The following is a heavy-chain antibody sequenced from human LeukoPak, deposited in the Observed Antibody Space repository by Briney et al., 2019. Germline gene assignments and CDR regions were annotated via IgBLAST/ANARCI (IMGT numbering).Heavy chain of an antibody. CDR2: ITWDSGTT. Sequence: GGSLRLSCAASGFTFDDYTMHWVRHAPGKSLEWVSLITWDSGTTYYKDSVKGRFTISRDNSKNSPYLQMNSLRTEDTALYYCAKGYSSGWYPFDYWGQGTLVAVSS. CDR1: GFTFDDYT. D-gene: IGHD6-19*01. J-gene: IGHJ4*02. V-gene: IGHV3-43*01. CDR3: AKGYSSGWYPFDY.